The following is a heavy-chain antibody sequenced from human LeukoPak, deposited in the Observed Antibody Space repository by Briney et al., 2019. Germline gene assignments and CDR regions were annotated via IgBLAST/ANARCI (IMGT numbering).Heavy chain of an antibody. Sequence: GASVKVSCKASGYTFTSYGISWVRQAPGQGLEWMGWISAYNGNTKYAQKLQGRVTMTTDTSTSTAYMELRSLRSDDTAVYYCARDPGTYCSGGSCYSIYYYYYMDVWGKGTTVTVSS. J-gene: IGHJ6*03. CDR2: ISAYNGNT. V-gene: IGHV1-18*01. D-gene: IGHD2-15*01. CDR1: GYTFTSYG. CDR3: ARDPGTYCSGGSCYSIYYYYYMDV.